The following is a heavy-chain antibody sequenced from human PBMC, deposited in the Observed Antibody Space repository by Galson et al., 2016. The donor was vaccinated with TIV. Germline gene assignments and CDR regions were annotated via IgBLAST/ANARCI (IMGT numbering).Heavy chain of an antibody. J-gene: IGHJ6*02. CDR1: GYSIKSGYF. CDR2: IYESGTT. CDR3: MREGSTVTMHHYFGMDV. V-gene: IGHV4-38-2*02. Sequence: ESLSLTCTVSGYSIKSGYFWGWIRQPPGKGLQWLGSIYESGTTYSHPSLKSRLTMSVDTSKNQFSLKLSSVTAADTAVYYCMREGSTVTMHHYFGMDVWGQGTSVTVSS. D-gene: IGHD4-17*01.